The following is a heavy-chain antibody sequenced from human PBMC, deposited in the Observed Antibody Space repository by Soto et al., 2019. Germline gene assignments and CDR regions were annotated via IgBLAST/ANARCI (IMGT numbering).Heavy chain of an antibody. CDR3: ARLVFHCLRGSCDDYNFYGLDV. J-gene: IGHJ6*02. Sequence: PSETMSLTCTVSGGSISSTDHYWGWIRQPPGKGLEWLGSIYYAGSTFHNPSLKRRATISVDTSRNQFSLRLSSVTASDTAVYYCARLVFHCLRGSCDDYNFYGLDVRGQGTTGTVSS. CDR2: IYYAGST. V-gene: IGHV4-39*01. D-gene: IGHD2-15*01. CDR1: GGSISSTDHY.